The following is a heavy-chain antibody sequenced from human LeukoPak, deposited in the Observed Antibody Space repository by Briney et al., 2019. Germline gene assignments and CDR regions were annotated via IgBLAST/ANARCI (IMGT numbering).Heavy chain of an antibody. D-gene: IGHD3-22*01. CDR2: IYYSGST. CDR1: GGSISSSSYY. Sequence: KSSETLSLTCTVSGGSISSSSYYWGWIRQPPGKGLEWIGSIYYSGSTYYNPSLKSRVTISVDTSKNQFSLKLSSVTAADTAVYYCARHKGESGLLGYWGQGTLVTVSS. CDR3: ARHKGESGLLGY. J-gene: IGHJ4*02. V-gene: IGHV4-39*01.